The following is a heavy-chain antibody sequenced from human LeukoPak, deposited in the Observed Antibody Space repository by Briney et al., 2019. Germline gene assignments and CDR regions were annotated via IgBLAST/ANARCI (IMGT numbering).Heavy chain of an antibody. Sequence: SQTLSLTCTVSGGSIRSGDYYWSWIRQPAGKGLEWIGRIYTSGSTNYNPSPKSRVTISLDTSKNQFSLKLSSVTAADTAVYYCARMAGVPQFVYFDYWGQGTLVTVSS. CDR2: IYTSGST. CDR1: GGSIRSGDYY. CDR3: ARMAGVPQFVYFDY. J-gene: IGHJ4*02. V-gene: IGHV4-61*02. D-gene: IGHD3-16*02.